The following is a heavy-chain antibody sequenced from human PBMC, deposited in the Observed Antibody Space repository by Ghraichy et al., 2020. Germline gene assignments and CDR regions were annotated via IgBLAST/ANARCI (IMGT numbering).Heavy chain of an antibody. CDR3: ARADVDTAMDHLDY. V-gene: IGHV1-2*02. J-gene: IGHJ4*02. CDR1: GYTFNGYY. CDR2: INPNSGGT. Sequence: VKVTCKASGYTFNGYYIHWVRQALGQGLEWMGWINPNSGGTNYAQKFQGRVTMTRDTSINTAYMELSGLRSDDTAVYYCARADVDTAMDHLDYWGQGTLVTVSS. D-gene: IGHD5-18*01.